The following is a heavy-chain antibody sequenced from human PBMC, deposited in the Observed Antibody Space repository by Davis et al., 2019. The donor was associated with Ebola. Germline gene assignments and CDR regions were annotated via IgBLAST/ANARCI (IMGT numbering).Heavy chain of an antibody. CDR1: GGSISSGGYS. J-gene: IGHJ4*02. Sequence: MPSETLSLTCAVSGGSISSGGYSWSWIRQPPGKGLEWIGYIYHSGSTYYNPSLKSRVTISVDRSKNQFSLKLSSVTAADTAVYYCAALVGATRGRVYYFDYWGQGTLVTVSS. D-gene: IGHD1-26*01. CDR2: IYHSGST. V-gene: IGHV4-30-2*01. CDR3: AALVGATRGRVYYFDY.